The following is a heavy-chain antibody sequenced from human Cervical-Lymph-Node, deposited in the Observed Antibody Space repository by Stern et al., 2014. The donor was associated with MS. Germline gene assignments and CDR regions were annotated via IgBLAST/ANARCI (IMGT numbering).Heavy chain of an antibody. CDR3: ARDLGVGPSVS. Sequence: QVQLVQSGAEVKKPASSVKVSCKASGGTFNTSAISWVRQAPGQGLEWMGGIIPILGTTNYAQKFQDRVTFTADKSTSTAYMALSGLRYEDTAVYYCARDLGVGPSVSWGQGTVVTVSS. D-gene: IGHD5/OR15-5a*01. CDR2: IIPILGTT. CDR1: GGTFNTSA. J-gene: IGHJ5*02. V-gene: IGHV1-69*06.